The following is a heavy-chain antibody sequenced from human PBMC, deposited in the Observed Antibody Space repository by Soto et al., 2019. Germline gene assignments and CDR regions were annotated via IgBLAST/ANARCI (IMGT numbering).Heavy chain of an antibody. J-gene: IGHJ4*02. CDR3: ARGFSSWYVEDNIYYFDY. CDR1: GGSFSDYY. CDR2: INHSGST. Sequence: SETLSLTCNVNGGSFSDYYWTWIRQSPGKGLEWIGEINHSGSTKYTPSLKSRVTISVDTSKNQFSLKLSSVTAADTAVYYCARGFSSWYVEDNIYYFDYWGQGTLVTVSS. V-gene: IGHV4-34*09. D-gene: IGHD6-13*01.